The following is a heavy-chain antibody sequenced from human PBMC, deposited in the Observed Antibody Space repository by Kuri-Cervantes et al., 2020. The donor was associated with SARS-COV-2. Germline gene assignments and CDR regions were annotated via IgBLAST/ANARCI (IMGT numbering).Heavy chain of an antibody. CDR2: VNRRGST. V-gene: IGHV4-34*01. Sequence: GSLRLSCAFYGESFSGYYWNWIRQSPGKGLQWIGEVNRRGSTNYNPSLKSRVTISVDTSSKQFSLNLSSVTAADTAVYYCTRAYGFLRYIYYMDVWGRGTTVTVSS. CDR3: TRAYGFLRYIYYMDV. D-gene: IGHD4-17*01. J-gene: IGHJ6*03. CDR1: GESFSGYY.